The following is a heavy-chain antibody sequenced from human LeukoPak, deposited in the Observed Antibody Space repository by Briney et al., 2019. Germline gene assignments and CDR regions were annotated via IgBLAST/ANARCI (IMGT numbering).Heavy chain of an antibody. V-gene: IGHV3-7*01. D-gene: IGHD6-13*01. J-gene: IGHJ4*02. CDR1: GFTFSRYW. CDR3: ARAIAAAGTGKLNY. CDR2: IKQDGSEK. Sequence: PGGSLRLSCAAPGFTFSRYWMSWVRQAPGKGLEWAANIKQDGSEKYYVDSVKGRFTISRDNAKNSLYLQMNSLRAEDTAVYYCARAIAAAGTGKLNYWGQGTLVTVSS.